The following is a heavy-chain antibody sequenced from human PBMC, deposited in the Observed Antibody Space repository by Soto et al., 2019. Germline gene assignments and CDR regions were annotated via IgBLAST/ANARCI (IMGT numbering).Heavy chain of an antibody. V-gene: IGHV3-30*18. Sequence: PGGSLRLSCAASGFTFSRYGMHWVRQAPGKGLEWVAVISYDENNKYYADSVKGRFTVSRDGSKNTLYLQMNSLRTEDTAVYYCAKGNLYNWNPIDYWGQGTLVTVSS. CDR1: GFTFSRYG. D-gene: IGHD1-20*01. J-gene: IGHJ4*02. CDR2: ISYDENNK. CDR3: AKGNLYNWNPIDY.